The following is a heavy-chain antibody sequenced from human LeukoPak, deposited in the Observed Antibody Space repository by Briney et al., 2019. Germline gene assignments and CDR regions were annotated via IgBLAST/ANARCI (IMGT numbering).Heavy chain of an antibody. CDR2: IWYDGSNK. J-gene: IGHJ5*02. CDR1: GFTFSSYG. V-gene: IGHV3-33*01. CDR3: ARARDIVVVAAATRSGNWFDP. Sequence: GGSLRLSCAASGFTFSSYGMHWVRQAPGKGLEWVAVIWYDGSNKYYADSVKGRFTISRDNSKNTLYLQMNSLRAEDTAVYYCARARDIVVVAAATRSGNWFDPWGQGTLVTVSS. D-gene: IGHD2-15*01.